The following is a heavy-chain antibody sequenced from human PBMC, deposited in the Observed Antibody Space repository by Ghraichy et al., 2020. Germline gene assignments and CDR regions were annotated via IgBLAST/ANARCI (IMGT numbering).Heavy chain of an antibody. J-gene: IGHJ5*02. CDR2: IYYSGST. V-gene: IGHV4-39*01. CDR3: ASVLEGFDP. D-gene: IGHD3-3*01. CDR1: GGSISSSSYY. Sequence: SETLSLTCTVSGGSISSSSYYWGWIRQPPGKGLEWIGSIYYSGSTYYNPSLKSRVTISVDTSKNQFSLKLSSVTAADTAVYYCASVLEGFDPWGQGTLVTVSS.